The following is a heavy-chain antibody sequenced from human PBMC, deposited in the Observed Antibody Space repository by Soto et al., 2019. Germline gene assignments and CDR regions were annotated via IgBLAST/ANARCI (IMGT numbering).Heavy chain of an antibody. Sequence: ASVKVSCKASGYTFTSYGISWVRQAPGQGLEWMGWISAYNGNTNYAQKLQGRVTMTTDTSTSTAYMELRSLRSDDTAVYYCARDWGQTTYYYYGMDVWGQGTTVTVPS. CDR3: ARDWGQTTYYYYGMDV. J-gene: IGHJ6*02. D-gene: IGHD3-16*01. CDR2: ISAYNGNT. CDR1: GYTFTSYG. V-gene: IGHV1-18*01.